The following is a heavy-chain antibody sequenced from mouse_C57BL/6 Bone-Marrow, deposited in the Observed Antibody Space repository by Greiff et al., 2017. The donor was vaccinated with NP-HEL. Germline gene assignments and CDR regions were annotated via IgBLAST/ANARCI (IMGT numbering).Heavy chain of an antibody. V-gene: IGHV1-50*01. Sequence: QVQLQQPGAELVKPGASVKLSCKASGYTFTSYWMQWVKQRPGQGLEWIGEIDPSDSYTNYNQKFKGKATLTVDTSSSTAYMQLSSLTSEDSAVDYCGREGTVVAIDYWGQGTTLTVSS. CDR1: GYTFTSYW. J-gene: IGHJ2*01. CDR3: GREGTVVAIDY. CDR2: IDPSDSYT. D-gene: IGHD1-1*01.